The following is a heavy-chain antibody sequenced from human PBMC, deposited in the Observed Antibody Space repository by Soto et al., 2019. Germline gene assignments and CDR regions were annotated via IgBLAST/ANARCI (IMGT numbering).Heavy chain of an antibody. J-gene: IGHJ6*02. D-gene: IGHD5-18*01. Sequence: SVTVSGRASGFSFTSSAVQCVRQARVQRLEWIGWIVVGSGNTNYAQKFQERVTITRDMSTSTAYMELSSLRPEDTAVYYCAAEVDTAMVDEYYYYGMDVWGQGTTVTVSS. CDR2: IVVGSGNT. CDR1: GFSFTSSA. CDR3: AAEVDTAMVDEYYYYGMDV. V-gene: IGHV1-58*01.